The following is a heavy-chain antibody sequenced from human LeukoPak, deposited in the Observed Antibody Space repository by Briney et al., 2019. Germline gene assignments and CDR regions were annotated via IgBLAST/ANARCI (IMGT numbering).Heavy chain of an antibody. J-gene: IGHJ4*02. CDR2: IYTSGST. D-gene: IGHD3-22*01. CDR1: GGSISSYY. Sequence: PSETLSLTCTVSGGSISSYYWSWIGQPAGKGLEWIGRIYTSGSTNYNPSLKSRVTMSVDTSKNQFSLKLSSVTAADTAVYYCARDRYYDSSGYLPFDYWGQGTLVTVSS. V-gene: IGHV4-4*07. CDR3: ARDRYYDSSGYLPFDY.